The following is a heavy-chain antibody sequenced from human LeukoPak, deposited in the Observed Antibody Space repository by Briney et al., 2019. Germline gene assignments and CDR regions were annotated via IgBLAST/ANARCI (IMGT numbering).Heavy chain of an antibody. J-gene: IGHJ4*02. V-gene: IGHV4-34*01. CDR1: GGSFSGYY. D-gene: IGHD2-15*01. CDR3: ARRRAAKDFDY. CDR2: INHSGST. Sequence: SETLSLTCAVYGGSFSGYYWSWIRQPPGKGLEWIGEINHSGSTNYNPSLKSRVTISVDTSKNQFSLKLSSVTAADTAVYYCARRRAAKDFDYWGQGTLVTVSS.